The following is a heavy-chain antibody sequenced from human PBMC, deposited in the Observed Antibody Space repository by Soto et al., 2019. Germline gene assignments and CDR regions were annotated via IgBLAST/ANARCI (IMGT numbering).Heavy chain of an antibody. V-gene: IGHV1-69*12. D-gene: IGHD3-16*01. Sequence: QVQLVQSGAEVKKPGSSVKVSCKASGGTFSSYAISWVRQAPGQGLEWMGGIIPIFGTADYAQKFQGRVTITADDFTSTAYMELRSLRSEETAVYYCARHLGGNHSYYAMDVWGQGTTVTVSS. CDR3: ARHLGGNHSYYAMDV. CDR2: IIPIFGTA. CDR1: GGTFSSYA. J-gene: IGHJ6*02.